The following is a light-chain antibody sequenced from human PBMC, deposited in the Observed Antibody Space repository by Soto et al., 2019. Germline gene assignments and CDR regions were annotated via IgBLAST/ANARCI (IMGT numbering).Light chain of an antibody. V-gene: IGLV1-44*01. CDR2: SNN. CDR3: SAWDDSVNGPV. CDR1: SSHIGSNT. Sequence: QSVLTQPPSASGTPGQRVTISCSGSSSHIGSNTVNWYQQLPGTAPKLLIYSNNQRPSGVPDRFSGSTSGTSASLAISGLQSEDEADYYCSAWDDSVNGPVFGGGTKFTVL. J-gene: IGLJ2*01.